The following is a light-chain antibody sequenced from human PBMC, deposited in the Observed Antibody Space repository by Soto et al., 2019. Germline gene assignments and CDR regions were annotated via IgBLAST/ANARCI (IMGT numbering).Light chain of an antibody. CDR1: QSVSSF. V-gene: IGKV3-11*01. CDR2: DAS. Sequence: EIVLTQSPATLSLSPGERATLSCRASQSVSSFLGWYQQKPGQAPRLLIYDASNRATGIPPRFSGSGSGTDFTLTISSLEPEDFVVYYCQQRSAWTCRQGTKVVIK. CDR3: QQRSAWT. J-gene: IGKJ1*01.